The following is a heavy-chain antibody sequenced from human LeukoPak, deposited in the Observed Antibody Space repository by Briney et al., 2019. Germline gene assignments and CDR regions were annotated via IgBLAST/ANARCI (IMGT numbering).Heavy chain of an antibody. D-gene: IGHD3-10*01. Sequence: GGSLRLSCAASGFTFSSYGMHWVRRAPGKGLEWVAFIRYDGSNKYYADSVKGRFTISRDNSENTLYLQMNSLRAEDTAVYYCAKGMAASGSGSLFDYWGQGTLVTVSS. CDR3: AKGMAASGSGSLFDY. CDR1: GFTFSSYG. J-gene: IGHJ4*02. CDR2: IRYDGSNK. V-gene: IGHV3-30*02.